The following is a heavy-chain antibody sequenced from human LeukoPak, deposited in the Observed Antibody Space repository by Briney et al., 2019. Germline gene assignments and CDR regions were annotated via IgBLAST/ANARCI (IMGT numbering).Heavy chain of an antibody. V-gene: IGHV3-23*01. J-gene: IGHJ4*02. Sequence: GGSLRLSCAASGFNFRNYAMSWVRRAPGKGLHWVSTITSSGGGTYYADSVKGRFTISRDTSKNTLYLEMNSLRAEDTAVNYCAKEYYYGSGSYYFDFWGQGTLVTVSS. CDR2: ITSSGGGT. CDR3: AKEYYYGSGSYYFDF. D-gene: IGHD3-10*01. CDR1: GFNFRNYA.